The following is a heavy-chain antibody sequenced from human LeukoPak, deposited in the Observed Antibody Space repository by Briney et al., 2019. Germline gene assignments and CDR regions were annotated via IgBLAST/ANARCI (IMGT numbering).Heavy chain of an antibody. CDR3: AKVRVGTAHFDY. V-gene: IGHV3-30*18. Sequence: PGGSLRLSCAASGFTFSDYYMHWVRQAPGKGLEWVVVISHDGSNNNYADSVKGRFTISRDNSKNTLYLQMNSLRPEDTAVYYCAKVRVGTAHFDYWGQGTLVTVSS. CDR1: GFTFSDYY. CDR2: ISHDGSNN. D-gene: IGHD2-15*01. J-gene: IGHJ4*02.